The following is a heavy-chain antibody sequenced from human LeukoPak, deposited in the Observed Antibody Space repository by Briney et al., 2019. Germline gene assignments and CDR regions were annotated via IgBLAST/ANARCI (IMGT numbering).Heavy chain of an antibody. J-gene: IGHJ4*02. Sequence: ASVKVSCKASGYTFIGYYMHWVRQAPGQGLEWMGWINPNSGGTNYAQKFQGRVTMTRDTSISTAYMELNRLRSDDTAMYYCARDPSFYYDSSGYYDDHWGQGTLVTVSS. CDR1: GYTFIGYY. CDR2: INPNSGGT. D-gene: IGHD3-22*01. V-gene: IGHV1-2*02. CDR3: ARDPSFYYDSSGYYDDH.